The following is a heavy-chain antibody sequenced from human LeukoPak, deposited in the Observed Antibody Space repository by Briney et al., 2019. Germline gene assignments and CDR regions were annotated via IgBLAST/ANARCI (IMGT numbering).Heavy chain of an antibody. Sequence: PGGSLRLSCAASGFTFSSYAMSWVRQAPGKGLEWVSAISGSGGSTYYADSVKGRFTISRDNAKNSLYLQMNSLRAEDTAVYYCARECGGDCSVDYWGQGTLVTVSS. CDR1: GFTFSSYA. CDR2: ISGSGGST. D-gene: IGHD2-21*01. V-gene: IGHV3-23*01. J-gene: IGHJ4*02. CDR3: ARECGGDCSVDY.